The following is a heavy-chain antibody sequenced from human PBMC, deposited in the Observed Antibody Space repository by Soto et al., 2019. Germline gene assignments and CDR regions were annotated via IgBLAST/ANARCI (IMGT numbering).Heavy chain of an antibody. CDR2: ISAYNGNT. CDR3: ARAVGYSSSSDWFDP. D-gene: IGHD6-6*01. Sequence: ASVKVSCKASGGTFSSYAISWVRQAPGQGLEWMGGISAYNGNTNYAQKLQGRVTMTTDTSTSTAYMELRSLRSDDTAVYYCARAVGYSSSSDWFDPWGQGTLVTVSS. J-gene: IGHJ5*02. CDR1: GGTFSSYA. V-gene: IGHV1-18*01.